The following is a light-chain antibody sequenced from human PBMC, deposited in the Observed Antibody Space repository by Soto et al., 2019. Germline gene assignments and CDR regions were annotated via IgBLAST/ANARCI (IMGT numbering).Light chain of an antibody. CDR1: SSNIGNNY. V-gene: IGLV1-51*01. Sequence: QSLLTQAASASAAPGQKFTISCSVSSSNIGNNYVSWYQQLPGTAPKLLIYDNNKRPSGIPDRFSGSKSGTSATLGITGLQTGHEADYYCGTWDSSLSVYVFWTGTKITV. CDR3: GTWDSSLSVYV. J-gene: IGLJ1*01. CDR2: DNN.